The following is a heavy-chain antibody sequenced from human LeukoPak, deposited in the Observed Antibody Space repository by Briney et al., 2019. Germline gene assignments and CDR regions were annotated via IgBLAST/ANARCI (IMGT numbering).Heavy chain of an antibody. CDR3: ARVTSSWSLDK. V-gene: IGHV3-33*08. CDR1: GFTFSSYA. J-gene: IGHJ4*02. D-gene: IGHD6-13*01. Sequence: GGSLRLSCAASGFTFSSYAMSWVRQAPGKGLEWVAVIWYDGSNKYYADSVKGRFTISRDNSKNTLYLQMNSLRAEDTALYYCARVTSSWSLDKWGQGTLVTVSS. CDR2: IWYDGSNK.